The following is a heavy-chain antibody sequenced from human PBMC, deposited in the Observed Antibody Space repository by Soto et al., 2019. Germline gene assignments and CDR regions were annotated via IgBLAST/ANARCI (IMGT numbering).Heavy chain of an antibody. J-gene: IGHJ6*02. CDR3: TTDSIGWYGTWYYYGMDV. V-gene: IGHV3-15*07. D-gene: IGHD6-19*01. CDR1: GFTFSNAW. Sequence: EVQLVESGGGLVKPGGSLRLSCAASGFTFSNAWMNWVRQAPGKGLEWVGRIKSKTDGGTTDYDAPVKGTITISRDDTKNTLYLQMNSLKTEDTAVYYCTTDSIGWYGTWYYYGMDVWGQGTTVTVSS. CDR2: IKSKTDGGTT.